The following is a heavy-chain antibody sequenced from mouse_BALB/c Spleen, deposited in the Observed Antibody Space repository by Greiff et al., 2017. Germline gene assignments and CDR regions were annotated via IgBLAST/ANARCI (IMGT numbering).Heavy chain of an antibody. V-gene: IGHV5-12-1*01. D-gene: IGHD2-4*01. J-gene: IGHJ4*01. CDR1: GFAFSSYD. CDR3: ARQGLYMGY. CDR2: ISSGGGST. Sequence: EVMLVESGGGLVKPGGSLKLSCAASGFAFSSYDMSWVRQTPEKRLEWVAYISSGGGSTYYPDTVKGRFTISRDNAKNTLYLQMSSLKSEDTAMYYCARQGLYMGYGGQGTSVTVSS.